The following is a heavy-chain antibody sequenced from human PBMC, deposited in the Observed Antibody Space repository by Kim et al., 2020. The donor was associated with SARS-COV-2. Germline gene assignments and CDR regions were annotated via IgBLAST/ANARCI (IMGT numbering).Heavy chain of an antibody. J-gene: IGHJ4*02. D-gene: IGHD4-4*01. CDR2: KT. V-gene: IGHV1-3*01. CDR3: ARDMNPTVYDY. Sequence: KTKYYQKFQGRVTITRDTSANTAYMDLSSLTSEDTAIYYCARDMNPTVYDYWGQGTLVTVSS.